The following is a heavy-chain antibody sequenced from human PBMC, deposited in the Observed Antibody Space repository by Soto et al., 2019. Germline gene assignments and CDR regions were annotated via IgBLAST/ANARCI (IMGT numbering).Heavy chain of an antibody. CDR3: TRDLFSYDYSGILWFDP. CDR2: IRGKGHNYAT. CDR1: VFSFSGSA. Sequence: PGGSLRLSCAPSVFSFSGSAMCSVPPASGEGPEWVGRIRGKGHNYATKYAASVKGRFTISRVDSKNTAYLQMNSLQSEDTAVYYCTRDLFSYDYSGILWFDPWGQGTLVTVSS. D-gene: IGHD3-16*01. J-gene: IGHJ5*02. V-gene: IGHV3-73*01.